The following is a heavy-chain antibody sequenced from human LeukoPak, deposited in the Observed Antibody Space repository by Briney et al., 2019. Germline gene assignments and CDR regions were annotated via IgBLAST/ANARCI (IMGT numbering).Heavy chain of an antibody. Sequence: ASVKVSCKASGYTFTSYYMRWVRQAPGHGLEWMGIINPSGGSTSYVQKLQGRVTMTRDTSTSTVYMEVSSLRSEDKAVYFCVRSVGSSGWYGEFDYWGQGTLVTVSS. J-gene: IGHJ4*02. D-gene: IGHD6-19*01. CDR2: INPSGGST. CDR3: VRSVGSSGWYGEFDY. V-gene: IGHV1-46*01. CDR1: GYTFTSYY.